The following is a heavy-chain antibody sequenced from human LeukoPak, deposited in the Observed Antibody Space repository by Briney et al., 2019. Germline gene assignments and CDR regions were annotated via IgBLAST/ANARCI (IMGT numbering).Heavy chain of an antibody. V-gene: IGHV2-5*02. CDR1: GFSLTTRGVG. J-gene: IGHJ3*02. Sequence: GPTLVNPTQTLTLTCAFSGFSLTTRGVGVGWIRQPPGKALEWLALIYWDDDKRYSPSLKSRLTITKDTSKKQVVLTVTNLDPVDTATYYCARLAYYDNSGSSRPFDIWGQGTRVTVSS. CDR2: IYWDDDK. CDR3: ARLAYYDNSGSSRPFDI. D-gene: IGHD3-22*01.